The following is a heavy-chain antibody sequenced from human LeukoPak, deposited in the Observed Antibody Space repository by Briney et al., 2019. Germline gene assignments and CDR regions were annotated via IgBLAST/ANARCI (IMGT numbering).Heavy chain of an antibody. D-gene: IGHD1-26*01. CDR3: AKDGYSGSYPGYFADY. J-gene: IGHJ4*02. Sequence: GGSLRLSCAVSGFTFDDYTMHWVRQAPGKGLEWVSLISWDGGSTYYADSVKGRFTISRDNSKNSLYLQMNSLRTEDTALYYCAKDGYSGSYPGYFADYWGQGTLVTVSS. CDR2: ISWDGGST. CDR1: GFTFDDYT. V-gene: IGHV3-43*01.